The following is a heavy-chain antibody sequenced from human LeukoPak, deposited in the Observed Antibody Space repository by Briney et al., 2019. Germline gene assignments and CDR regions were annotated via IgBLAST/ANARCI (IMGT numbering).Heavy chain of an antibody. CDR1: GFTFSNYA. CDR3: ARDLYGVSHDY. D-gene: IGHD4-17*01. J-gene: IGHJ4*02. V-gene: IGHV3-23*03. CDR2: IYSSGST. Sequence: GGSLRLSCEVSGFTFSNYAMNWVRQAPGKGLEWVSVIYSSGSTYYADSVKGRFTISRDNSKNTLYLQMNSLRAEDTAVYYCARDLYGVSHDYWGQGTLVTVSS.